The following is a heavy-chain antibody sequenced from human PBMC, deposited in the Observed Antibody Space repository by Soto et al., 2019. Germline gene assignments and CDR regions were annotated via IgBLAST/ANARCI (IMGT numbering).Heavy chain of an antibody. Sequence: NPSETLSLTCAVYGGSFSGYYWSWIRQPPGKGLEWIGEINHSGSTNYNPSLKSRVTISVDTSKNQFSLKLSSVTAADTAVYYCARTRLLWFGEFGFRFDPWGQGTLVTVSS. D-gene: IGHD3-10*01. CDR3: ARTRLLWFGEFGFRFDP. V-gene: IGHV4-34*01. CDR1: GGSFSGYY. CDR2: INHSGST. J-gene: IGHJ5*02.